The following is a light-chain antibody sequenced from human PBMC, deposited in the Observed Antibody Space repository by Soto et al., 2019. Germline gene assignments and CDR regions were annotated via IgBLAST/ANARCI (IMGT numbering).Light chain of an antibody. V-gene: IGLV2-18*02. Sequence: QSVLTQPPSVSGSPGQSVTISCTGTSSDVGKYDRVSWYQQPPGTAPKLIIYEVTNRPSGVPARFSGSKSGNTASLTISGLQAEDEADYYCSSYAGTSRDVFGAGTKVTVL. CDR1: SSDVGKYDR. CDR2: EVT. CDR3: SSYAGTSRDV. J-gene: IGLJ1*01.